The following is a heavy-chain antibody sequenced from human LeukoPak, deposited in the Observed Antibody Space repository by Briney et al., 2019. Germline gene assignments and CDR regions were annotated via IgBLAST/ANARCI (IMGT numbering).Heavy chain of an antibody. D-gene: IGHD3-9*01. V-gene: IGHV4-59*08. CDR2: IYYSGST. J-gene: IGHJ4*02. CDR1: GGSISSYY. CDR3: ARAGAYYDILTGYYPRGFDY. Sequence: SETLCLTCTVSGGSISSYYWSWIRQPPGKGLEWIGYIYYSGSTNYNPSLKSRVTISLDTSENQFSLKLSSVTAADTAVYYCARAGAYYDILTGYYPRGFDYWGQGTLVTVSS.